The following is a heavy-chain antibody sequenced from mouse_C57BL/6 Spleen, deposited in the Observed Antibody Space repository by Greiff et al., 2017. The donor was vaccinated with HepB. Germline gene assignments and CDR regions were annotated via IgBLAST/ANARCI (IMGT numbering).Heavy chain of an antibody. CDR3: TRDDYDVYYAMDY. Sequence: EVQGVESGEGLVKPGGSLKLSCAASGFTFSSYAMSWVRQTPEKRLEWVAYISSGGDYIYYADTVKGRFTISRDNARNTLYLQMSSLKSEDTAMYYCTRDDYDVYYAMDYWGQGTSVTVSS. CDR1: GFTFSSYA. V-gene: IGHV5-9-1*02. D-gene: IGHD2-4*01. J-gene: IGHJ4*01. CDR2: ISSGGDYI.